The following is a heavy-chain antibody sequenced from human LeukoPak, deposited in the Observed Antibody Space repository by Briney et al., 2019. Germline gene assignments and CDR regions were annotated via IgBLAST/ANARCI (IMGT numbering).Heavy chain of an antibody. J-gene: IGHJ5*02. D-gene: IGHD4-17*01. CDR1: GYTFTGYY. CDR3: ARGAFVTTVTNNWFDP. V-gene: IGHV1-2*02. Sequence: ASVKVSCKASGYTFTGYYMHWVRQAPGQGLECMGWINPNSGGTNYAQKFQGRVTMTRDTSISTAYMELSRLRSDDTAVYYCARGAFVTTVTNNWFDPWGQGALVTVSS. CDR2: INPNSGGT.